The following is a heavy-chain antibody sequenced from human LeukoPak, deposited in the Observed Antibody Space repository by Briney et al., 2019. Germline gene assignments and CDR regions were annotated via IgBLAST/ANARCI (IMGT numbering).Heavy chain of an antibody. V-gene: IGHV3-23*01. CDR2: ISGSGGST. J-gene: IGHJ4*02. CDR3: AKDLPRLRLGELSN. CDR1: GFTFSSYA. Sequence: PGGSLRLSCAASGFTFSSYAMSWVRQAPGKGLEWVSAISGSGGSTYYADSVKGRFTISRDNSKNTLYVQMNSLRAEDTAVYYCAKDLPRLRLGELSNWGQGALVTVSS. D-gene: IGHD3-16*02.